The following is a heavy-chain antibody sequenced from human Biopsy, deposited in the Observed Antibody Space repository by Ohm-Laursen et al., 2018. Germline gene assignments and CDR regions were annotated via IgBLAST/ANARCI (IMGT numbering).Heavy chain of an antibody. V-gene: IGHV1-46*01. Sequence: ASVKVSRKASGYTFTNYFVHWVRQAPGQGLQWMGIINPRGGDATSPQRFQDRVTMTRDMSTSTVYMELSSLRSDDTAIYYCTRSQGYYFDHWGQGTLVSVSS. J-gene: IGHJ4*02. CDR2: INPRGGDA. CDR1: GYTFTNYF. CDR3: TRSQGYYFDH.